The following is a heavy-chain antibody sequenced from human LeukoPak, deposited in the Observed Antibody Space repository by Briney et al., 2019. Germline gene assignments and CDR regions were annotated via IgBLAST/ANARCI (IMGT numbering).Heavy chain of an antibody. CDR1: GGSLDSYY. D-gene: IGHD2-15*01. CDR2: IYSSGST. V-gene: IGHV4-4*08. CDR3: ARRFCSGDTCYYFDY. J-gene: IGHJ4*02. Sequence: SETLSLTCTVSGGSLDSYYWSWIRQPPGKGLEWIGYIYSSGSTNYNPSLRRRVIISEDTSKNQFSLQLSSVTAADTAVYYCARRFCSGDTCYYFDYWGQGILVTVSS.